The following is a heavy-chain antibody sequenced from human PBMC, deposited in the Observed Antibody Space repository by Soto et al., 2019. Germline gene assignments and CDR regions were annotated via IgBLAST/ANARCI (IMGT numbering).Heavy chain of an antibody. V-gene: IGHV3-23*01. D-gene: IGHD3-10*01. J-gene: IGHJ4*02. CDR3: AKGRGGSGSLTPRVDF. CDR2: ISGSGDTT. Sequence: EVQLLESGGGWVQPGGSLRLSCAASGFTFNNYAMTWVRQAPGKGLEWGSAISGSGDTTSYADSVKGRFTVSRDGSKNTLYLQMSSLRAEDTALYYCAKGRGGSGSLTPRVDFWGQGTLVTVSS. CDR1: GFTFNNYA.